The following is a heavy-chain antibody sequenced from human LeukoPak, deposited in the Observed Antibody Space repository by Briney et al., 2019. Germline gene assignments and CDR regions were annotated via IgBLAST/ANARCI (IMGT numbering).Heavy chain of an antibody. J-gene: IGHJ4*02. CDR3: ASGIQLWFIY. CDR1: GGSISSGGYY. Sequence: SETLSLTCTVSGGSISSGGYYWSWIRQHPGKGLEWIGYIYYSGSTYYSPSLKSRVTISVDTSKNQFSLKLSSVTAADTAVYYCASGIQLWFIYWGQGTLVTVSS. D-gene: IGHD5-18*01. CDR2: IYYSGST. V-gene: IGHV4-31*03.